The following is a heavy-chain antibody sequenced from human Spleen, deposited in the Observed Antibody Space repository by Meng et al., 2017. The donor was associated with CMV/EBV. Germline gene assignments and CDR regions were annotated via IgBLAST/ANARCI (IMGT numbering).Heavy chain of an antibody. Sequence: GESLKISCAASGFTLNSYTVHWVRQAPGKGLEWMAVISYDGTYKYNGDSVKGRFTASRENSKRSLYLQMNSLRPEDTADYYCATSRFHGDFTDAVNIWGQGTLVTVSS. CDR2: ISYDGTYK. D-gene: IGHD4-17*01. V-gene: IGHV3-30-3*01. CDR3: ATSRFHGDFTDAVNI. J-gene: IGHJ3*02. CDR1: GFTLNSYT.